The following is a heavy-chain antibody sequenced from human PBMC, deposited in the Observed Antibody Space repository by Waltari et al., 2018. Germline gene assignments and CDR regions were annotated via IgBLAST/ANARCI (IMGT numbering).Heavy chain of an antibody. CDR2: IYSGGIT. CDR1: GFTVSSNY. J-gene: IGHJ4*02. Sequence: EVQLVESGGGLIQPGGSLRLSCAASGFTVSSNYMSWVRQAPGKGLEWVSVIYSGGITYYADSGKCRFTISRDNSKNTLYLQRNSLRAEDTAVYYCARGGSGTQYSSGWYGDYWGQGTLVTVSS. CDR3: ARGGSGTQYSSGWYGDY. V-gene: IGHV3-53*01. D-gene: IGHD6-19*01.